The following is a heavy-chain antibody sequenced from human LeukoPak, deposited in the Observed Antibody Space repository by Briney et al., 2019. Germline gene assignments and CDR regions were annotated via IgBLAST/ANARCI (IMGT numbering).Heavy chain of an antibody. CDR3: ARAPVYYDSSGYYYVDAFDI. V-gene: IGHV4-34*01. J-gene: IGHJ3*02. D-gene: IGHD3-22*01. CDR2: INHSGST. CDR1: GGSFSGYY. Sequence: SETLSLTCAVYGGSFSGYYWSWIRQPPGKGLEWIGEINHSGSTNYNPSLKSRVTISVDTSKNQFSLKLSSVTAADTAVYYCARAPVYYDSSGYYYVDAFDIWGQGTMVTVSS.